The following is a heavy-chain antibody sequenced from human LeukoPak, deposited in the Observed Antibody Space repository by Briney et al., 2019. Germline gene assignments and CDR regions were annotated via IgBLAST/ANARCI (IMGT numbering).Heavy chain of an antibody. D-gene: IGHD3-22*01. V-gene: IGHV1-18*04. CDR3: ARVTFDITMIEYYFDY. J-gene: IGHJ4*02. CDR2: ISAYNGNT. CDR1: GYTFTSYY. Sequence: GASVKVSCKASGYTFTSYYMHWVRQAPGQGLEWMGWISAYNGNTNYAQKLQGRVTMTTDTSTSTAYMELRSLRSDDTAVYYCARVTFDITMIEYYFDYWGQGTLVTVSS.